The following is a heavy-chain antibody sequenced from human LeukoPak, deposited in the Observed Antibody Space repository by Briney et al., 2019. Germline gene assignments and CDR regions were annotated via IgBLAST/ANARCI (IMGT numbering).Heavy chain of an antibody. V-gene: IGHV1-2*02. CDR2: INPNSGGT. CDR3: ARGLVDTAMVIWF. Sequence: ASVKVSCKASGYTFTGYYMHWVRLAPGQGLEWMGWINPNSGGTNYAQKFQGRVTMTRDTSISTAYMELSRLRSDDTAVYYCARGLVDTAMVIWFWGQGTLVTVSS. J-gene: IGHJ4*02. D-gene: IGHD5-18*01. CDR1: GYTFTGYY.